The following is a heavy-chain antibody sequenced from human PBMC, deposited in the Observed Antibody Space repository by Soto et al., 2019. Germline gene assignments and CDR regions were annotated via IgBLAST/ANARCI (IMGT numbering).Heavy chain of an antibody. J-gene: IGHJ2*01. CDR2: TIPVYGAT. CDR3: ARDWVGGSWYFDL. CDR1: GGSFISYA. D-gene: IGHD3-16*01. Sequence: QVQLVQSGAEVKKPGSSVKVSCEASGGSFISYAISWVRHAPGQGLEWMGGTIPVYGATNSAQKFQGRVAITADKSTTTVYLELSGLTSQDTAVYYCARDWVGGSWYFDLWGRGTLVTVSS. V-gene: IGHV1-69*06.